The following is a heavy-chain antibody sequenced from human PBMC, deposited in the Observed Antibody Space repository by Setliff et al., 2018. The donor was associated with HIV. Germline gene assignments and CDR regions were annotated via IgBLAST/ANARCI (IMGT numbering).Heavy chain of an antibody. V-gene: IGHV1-69*13. J-gene: IGHJ6*03. CDR3: VNLPFFYYYYMDV. Sequence: SVKVSCKASVGTFSSYAISWVRQAPGQGLEWMGGILPVSGAANYAQKFQGRVTITADESTATFYMERSTLRSEDTAVYYCVNLPFFYYYYMDVWGKGTTVTVSS. CDR1: VGTFSSYA. CDR2: ILPVSGAA.